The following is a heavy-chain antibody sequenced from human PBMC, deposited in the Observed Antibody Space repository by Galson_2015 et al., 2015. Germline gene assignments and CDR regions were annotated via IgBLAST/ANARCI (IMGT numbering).Heavy chain of an antibody. Sequence: SLRLSCAASGFTFSGSAMHWVRQASGKGLEWVGRIRSKANSYATAYAASVKGRFTISRDDSKNTAYLQMNSLKTEDTAVYYCTRQIVFPNYYYGMDVWGQGTTVTVSS. V-gene: IGHV3-73*01. CDR1: GFTFSGSA. J-gene: IGHJ6*02. CDR3: TRQIVFPNYYYGMDV. D-gene: IGHD3-10*01. CDR2: IRSKANSYAT.